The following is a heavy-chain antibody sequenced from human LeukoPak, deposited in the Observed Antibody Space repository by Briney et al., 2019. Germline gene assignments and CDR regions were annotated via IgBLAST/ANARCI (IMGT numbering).Heavy chain of an antibody. D-gene: IGHD1-26*01. CDR1: GGSFSAFH. J-gene: IGHJ4*02. V-gene: IGHV4-34*01. CDR3: ARVMGAANFGY. Sequence: PSETLSLTCAVSGGSFSAFHWTWIRQPPGQGLEWIGEINGSGKTNYNPSLKSRVTISVDTSKNQFSLKMTSVTAADTAVYYCARVMGAANFGYWGQGTLVTVSS. CDR2: INGSGKT.